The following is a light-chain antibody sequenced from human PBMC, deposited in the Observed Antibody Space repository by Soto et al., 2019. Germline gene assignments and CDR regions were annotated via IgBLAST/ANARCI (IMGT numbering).Light chain of an antibody. CDR2: DVS. CDR1: SSDIGGYKY. J-gene: IGLJ1*01. V-gene: IGLV2-14*01. CDR3: SSYTGGSTYV. Sequence: QSVLTQPVSVSGSPGQSITISCTGTSSDIGGYKYVSWYQQHPGEAPKLMIYDVSNRPSGVSNRLSGSKSGNTATLTISGLQGEDEAEYYCSSYTGGSTYVFGTGTKVTVL.